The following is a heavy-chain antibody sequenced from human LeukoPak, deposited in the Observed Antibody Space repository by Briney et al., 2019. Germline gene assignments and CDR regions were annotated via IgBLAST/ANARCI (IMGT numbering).Heavy chain of an antibody. D-gene: IGHD6-19*01. CDR1: GFTFSNYR. V-gene: IGHV3-23*01. J-gene: IGHJ4*02. Sequence: PGGSLRLSCAASGFTFSNYRMHWIRQAPGKGLEWVSTISGSGGSTFYADSVKGRFTISRDNSKNTLYLQMNSLRAEDTAVYYCAGLEGRYSTDWFYFFDYWGQGALVTVSS. CDR3: AGLEGRYSTDWFYFFDY. CDR2: ISGSGGST.